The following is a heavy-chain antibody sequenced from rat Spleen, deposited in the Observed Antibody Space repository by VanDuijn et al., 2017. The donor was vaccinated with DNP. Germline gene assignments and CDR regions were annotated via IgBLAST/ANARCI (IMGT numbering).Heavy chain of an antibody. CDR2: ISSGGGNT. D-gene: IGHD1-3*01. CDR1: GFIFSDYG. V-gene: IGHV5S13*01. CDR3: TTLNSGTYDS. Sequence: EVQLVESGGGLVQPGRSLKLSCAASGFIFSDYGMAWVRQAPTKGVEWVASISSGGGNTYYRESVKGRFTISRDNAKSSLYLHMDSLRSEDTATYYCTTLNSGTYDSWGQGVMVTVSS. J-gene: IGHJ2*01.